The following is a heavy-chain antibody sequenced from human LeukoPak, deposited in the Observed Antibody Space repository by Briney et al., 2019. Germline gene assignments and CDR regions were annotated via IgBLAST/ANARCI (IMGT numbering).Heavy chain of an antibody. CDR2: IYYNGNT. CDR1: GGSISSYY. CDR3: ARYRSGWYNDY. J-gene: IGHJ4*02. D-gene: IGHD6-19*01. V-gene: IGHV4-59*13. Sequence: PSETLSLTCTVSGGSISSYYWSWIRQPQGKGLERIGYIYYNGNTNYSPSLKSRVTISVDTSKNQFSLKLSSVTAADTAVYYCARYRSGWYNDYWGQGTLVTVSS.